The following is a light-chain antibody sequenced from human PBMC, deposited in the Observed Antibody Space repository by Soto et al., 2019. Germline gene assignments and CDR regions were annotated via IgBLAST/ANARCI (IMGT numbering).Light chain of an antibody. Sequence: DIQMTQSPSTLSASVGGRVTITCRASQTINNWLAWYQQKPGKAPKLLIYKASSLESGVPSRFSGSGSGTEFTLTISSLQPDDFATYYCQQYSTFSTFGQGTKVEIK. CDR2: KAS. CDR1: QTINNW. CDR3: QQYSTFST. J-gene: IGKJ1*01. V-gene: IGKV1-5*03.